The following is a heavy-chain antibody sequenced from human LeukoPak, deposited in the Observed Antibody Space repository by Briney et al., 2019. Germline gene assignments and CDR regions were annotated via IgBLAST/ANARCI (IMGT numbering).Heavy chain of an antibody. V-gene: IGHV3-48*04. CDR2: ISSSGSTK. J-gene: IGHJ3*02. D-gene: IGHD2-2*03. Sequence: GGSLRLSCAASGFTFSTYSMTWIRQAPGKGLEWVSYISSSGSTKYYADSVKGRFTISRDNAKDSLYLQMNSLRAEDTAVYYCAGEDGSAAFDIWGQGTMVTVSS. CDR1: GFTFSTYS. CDR3: AGEDGSAAFDI.